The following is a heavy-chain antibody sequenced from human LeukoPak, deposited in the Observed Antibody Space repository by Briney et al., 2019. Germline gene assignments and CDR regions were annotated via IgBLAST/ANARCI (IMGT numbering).Heavy chain of an antibody. CDR1: GASISSYY. CDR2: IYGSGST. V-gene: IGHV4-4*07. Sequence: SETLSLTCTVSGASISSYYWTWIRQSAGKGLEWIGRIYGSGSTNYNPSLKSRVTMSVDTSKHQFSLKLNSVTAADTAVYYCAGDPPASSATHSSSWSFDYWGQGTLVTVSS. J-gene: IGHJ4*02. CDR3: AGDPPASSATHSSSWSFDY. D-gene: IGHD6-13*01.